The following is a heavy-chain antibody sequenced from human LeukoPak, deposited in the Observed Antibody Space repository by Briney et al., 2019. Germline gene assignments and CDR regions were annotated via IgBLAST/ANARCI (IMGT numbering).Heavy chain of an antibody. CDR2: IIPIFGTA. CDR3: ARDSSGWYGGQGY. J-gene: IGHJ4*02. V-gene: IGHV1-69*05. D-gene: IGHD6-19*01. Sequence: SVEVSCKASGGTFSSYAISWVRQAPGQGLEWMGGIIPIFGTANYAQKFQGRVTITTDESTSTAYMELSSLRSEDTAVYYCARDSSGWYGGQGYWGQGTLVTVSS. CDR1: GGTFSSYA.